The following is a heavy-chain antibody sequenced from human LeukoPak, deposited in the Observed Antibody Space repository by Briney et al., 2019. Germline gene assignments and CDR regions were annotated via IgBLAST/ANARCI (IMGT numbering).Heavy chain of an antibody. CDR3: ARDARADSSLAY. J-gene: IGHJ4*02. CDR2: IYHSGST. V-gene: IGHV4-30-2*01. CDR1: GGSISSGGYY. D-gene: IGHD3-22*01. Sequence: SETLSLTCTVSGGSISSGGYYWSWIRQPPGKGLEWIGYIYHSGSTYYNPSLKSRVTISVDRSKNQFSLKLSSVTAADTAVYYCARDARADSSLAYWGQGTLVTVSS.